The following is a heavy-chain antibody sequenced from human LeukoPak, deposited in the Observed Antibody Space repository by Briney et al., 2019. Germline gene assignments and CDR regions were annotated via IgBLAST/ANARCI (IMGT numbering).Heavy chain of an antibody. D-gene: IGHD5-12*01. V-gene: IGHV3-30*03. CDR2: ISYDGSNK. J-gene: IGHJ6*02. CDR3: GRLMGGYDSYFYGMDV. Sequence: GGSLGLSCAASGFTFSSFGMHWVRQAPGKGLECVAVISYDGSNKYYADSVKGRFTISRDNSQTTLYLQMNSLRLEDTAVYYCGRLMGGYDSYFYGMDVWGQGTTVTVSS. CDR1: GFTFSSFG.